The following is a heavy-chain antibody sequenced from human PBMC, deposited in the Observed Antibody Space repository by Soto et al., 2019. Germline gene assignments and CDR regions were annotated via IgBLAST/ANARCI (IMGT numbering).Heavy chain of an antibody. CDR1: GFTISRYW. Sequence: GGSLRLSCEASGFTISRYWMSWVRQAPGKGLEWVADKKQDGSEEYYVDSVKGRFTVSRDNAKNSVYLQLTSLRVEDTALYYCAKDRNYPRDQFHNWGQGTLVTVSS. CDR3: AKDRNYPRDQFHN. J-gene: IGHJ4*02. CDR2: KKQDGSEE. V-gene: IGHV3-7*01. D-gene: IGHD1-7*01.